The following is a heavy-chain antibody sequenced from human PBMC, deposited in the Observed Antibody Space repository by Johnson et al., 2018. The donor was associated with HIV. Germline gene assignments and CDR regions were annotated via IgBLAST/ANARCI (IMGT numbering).Heavy chain of an antibody. J-gene: IGHJ3*01. CDR2: ISGSGGST. D-gene: IGHD2-8*01. Sequence: VQLVESGGGVVRPGGSLRLSCAASGFTFGSYVMSWVRQAPGKGLEWVSAISGSGGSTYYADSVKGRFTISRDNSKNTLSLQMNSLTTEDTAIYYCVRGSLTDDSFADWGQGTMVLVSS. CDR3: VRGSLTDDSFAD. CDR1: GFTFGSYV. V-gene: IGHV3-23*04.